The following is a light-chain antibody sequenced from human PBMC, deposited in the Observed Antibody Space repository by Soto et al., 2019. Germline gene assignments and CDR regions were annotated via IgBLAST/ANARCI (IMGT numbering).Light chain of an antibody. J-gene: IGLJ1*01. V-gene: IGLV2-14*03. CDR2: DVS. CDR3: SSYTPNNSTYV. Sequence: QSALTQPASVSGSPGQSITISCTGTSSDFGGYNYVSWYQHHPGKAPKRMIHDVSNRPSGVSNRFSGSKSGNTASLTISGLQAEDEADYYCSSYTPNNSTYVFGTGTKVTVL. CDR1: SSDFGGYNY.